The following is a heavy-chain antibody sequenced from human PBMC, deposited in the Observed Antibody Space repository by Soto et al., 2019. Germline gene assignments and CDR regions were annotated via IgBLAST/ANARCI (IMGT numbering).Heavy chain of an antibody. CDR3: TTLGPHYYYPNFGV. Sequence: EVKLVESGGGLVTPGGSLRLSCAASGFTFSNAWINWVRQPPGKGLEGSGLIKMKSEGATRHYAAPVNGRLTISREDSKCILYLQMSSLKTEDRAVYYCTTLGPHYYYPNFGVWGQGTTVTVSS. CDR1: GFTFSNAW. CDR2: IKMKSEGATR. J-gene: IGHJ6*02. V-gene: IGHV3-15*07.